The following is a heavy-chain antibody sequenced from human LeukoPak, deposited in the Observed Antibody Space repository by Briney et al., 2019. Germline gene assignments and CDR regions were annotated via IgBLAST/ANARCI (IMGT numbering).Heavy chain of an antibody. V-gene: IGHV1-8*01. CDR2: MNPNSGNT. D-gene: IGHD5-12*01. CDR3: ARGRWGSHSGYLYYYYYYMDV. Sequence: ASVKVSCKASGYTFTSYDINWVRQATGQGLEWMGWMNPNSGNTGYAQKFQGRVTMTRNTSISTAYMELSSLRSEDTAVYYCARGRWGSHSGYLYYYYYYMDVRGKGTTVTVSS. J-gene: IGHJ6*03. CDR1: GYTFTSYD.